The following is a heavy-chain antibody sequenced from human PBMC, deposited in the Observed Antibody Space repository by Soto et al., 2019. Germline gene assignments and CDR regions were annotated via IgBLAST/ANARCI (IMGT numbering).Heavy chain of an antibody. V-gene: IGHV4-39*01. D-gene: IGHD2-15*01. CDR2: IFFTGNI. Sequence: PSETLSLTCTVSGASLSSISYYWGWIRQPPGKGLEWVGSIFFTGNIYYNPSLKSRVTISVDTSRNQFSLMVNSVTAADTAVYYCASRHCSGGSCHNPGFDSWGQGALVTVSS. CDR1: GASLSSISYY. CDR3: ASRHCSGGSCHNPGFDS. J-gene: IGHJ4*02.